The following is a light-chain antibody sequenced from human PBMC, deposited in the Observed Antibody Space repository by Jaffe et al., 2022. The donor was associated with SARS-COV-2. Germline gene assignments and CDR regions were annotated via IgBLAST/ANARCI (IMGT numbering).Light chain of an antibody. CDR2: EVS. Sequence: QSALTQPASVSGSPGQSITISCTGTSSDVGGYNYVSWYQQHPGKAPKLMIYEVSNRPSGVPDRFSGSKSGNTASLTISGLQAEDEADYYCSSYTSSSPVAFGGGTKLTVL. J-gene: IGLJ2*01. V-gene: IGLV2-14*01. CDR1: SSDVGGYNY. CDR3: SSYTSSSPVA.